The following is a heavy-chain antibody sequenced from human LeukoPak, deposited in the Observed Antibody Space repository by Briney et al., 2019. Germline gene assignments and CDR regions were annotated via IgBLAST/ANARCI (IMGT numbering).Heavy chain of an antibody. D-gene: IGHD2-15*01. CDR2: INHSGST. CDR3: ARGRGIVDY. V-gene: IGHV4-34*01. Sequence: SETLSLTCAVYGGSFSGYYWSWIRQPPGKGLEWIGEINHSGSTNYNPSLKSRVTISVDTSKNQFSLKLSSVTAADAAVYYCARGRGIVDYWGQGTLVTVSS. CDR1: GGSFSGYY. J-gene: IGHJ4*02.